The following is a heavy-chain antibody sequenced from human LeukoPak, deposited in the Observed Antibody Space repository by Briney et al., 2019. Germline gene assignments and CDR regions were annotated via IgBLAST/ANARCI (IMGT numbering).Heavy chain of an antibody. CDR2: IRGSGGST. V-gene: IGHV3-23*01. Sequence: GGSLRLSCAASGFTFSSYAMSWVRQAPGKGLEWVSAIRGSGGSTYYADSVKGRFTISRDNSKNTLYLQMNSLRAEDTAVYYSCSRGWSEGGYWGQGTLVTVSS. CDR1: GFTFSSYA. J-gene: IGHJ4*02. CDR3: CSRGWSEGGY. D-gene: IGHD6-19*01.